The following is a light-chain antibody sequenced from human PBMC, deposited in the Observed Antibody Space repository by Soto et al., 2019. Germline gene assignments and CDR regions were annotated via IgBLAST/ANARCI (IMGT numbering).Light chain of an antibody. J-gene: IGLJ3*02. V-gene: IGLV2-14*03. CDR2: DVS. CDR1: SSDIGGYNY. CDR3: ASYSSSTTPVV. Sequence: QSALTQPASVSGSPGQSITISCTGTSSDIGGYNYVSWYQQHPGKAPKLIIYDVSNRPSGVSNRFSGSKSGNTASLTISGLQADDETDYYCASYSSSTTPVVFGGGTKLTVL.